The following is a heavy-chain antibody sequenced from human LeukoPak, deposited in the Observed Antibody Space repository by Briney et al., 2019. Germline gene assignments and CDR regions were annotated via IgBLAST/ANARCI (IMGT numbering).Heavy chain of an antibody. D-gene: IGHD2-15*01. Sequence: SETLSLTCTVSGDSISSGDYYWSWIRQPPGKGLEWIGYISSSGTINNNPSLKSRVTISLDTSKNHFSLKLSSVTAADTAVYYCARGYSDTIAYYYYMDVWGKGTTVTVSS. V-gene: IGHV4-61*03. J-gene: IGHJ6*03. CDR2: ISSSGTI. CDR1: GDSISSGDYY. CDR3: ARGYSDTIAYYYYMDV.